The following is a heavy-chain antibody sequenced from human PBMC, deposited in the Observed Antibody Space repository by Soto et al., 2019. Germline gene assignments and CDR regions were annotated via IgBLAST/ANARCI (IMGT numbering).Heavy chain of an antibody. D-gene: IGHD2-2*01. Sequence: SETLSLTCAVSGGSISSSNWWSWVRQPPGKGLEWIGEIYHSGSPNYNPSLKSRVTLSVDKSKNQFSLKLSSVTAADTAVYYCARHVVVVPAARAGWFDPWGQGSVVTVS. CDR1: GGSISSSNW. CDR3: ARHVVVVPAARAGWFDP. J-gene: IGHJ5*02. CDR2: IYHSGSP. V-gene: IGHV4-4*02.